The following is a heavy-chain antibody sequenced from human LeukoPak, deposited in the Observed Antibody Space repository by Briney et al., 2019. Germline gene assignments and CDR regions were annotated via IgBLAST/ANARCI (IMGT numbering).Heavy chain of an antibody. CDR3: AREEDRYCSSTSCCTPLASYYMDV. D-gene: IGHD2-2*02. Sequence: ASVKVSCKASGGTFSSYAISWVRQAPGQGLEWMGGIIPIFGTANYAQKFQGRVTITADESTSTAYMELSSLRSEDTAVYYCAREEDRYCSSTSCCTPLASYYMDVRGKGTTVTVSS. V-gene: IGHV1-69*13. CDR1: GGTFSSYA. CDR2: IIPIFGTA. J-gene: IGHJ6*03.